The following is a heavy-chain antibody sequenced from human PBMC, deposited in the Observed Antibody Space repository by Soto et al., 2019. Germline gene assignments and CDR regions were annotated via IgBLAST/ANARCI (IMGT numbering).Heavy chain of an antibody. CDR1: GFTFSSYA. CDR2: ISGSGGDT. D-gene: IGHD6-6*01. CDR3: ANLTGDSTSSWLFDY. Sequence: EVQLLESGGGLVQPGGSLRLSCAASGFTFSSYAMSWVRQAPGKGLEWVSAISGSGGDTYYADSVKGRFTISRDNSKNTVYLQMNSLRAEDTAVHYCANLTGDSTSSWLFDYWGQGTLVTVSS. J-gene: IGHJ4*02. V-gene: IGHV3-23*01.